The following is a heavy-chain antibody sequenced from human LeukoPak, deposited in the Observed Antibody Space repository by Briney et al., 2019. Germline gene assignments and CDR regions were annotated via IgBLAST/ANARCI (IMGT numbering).Heavy chain of an antibody. Sequence: PGGSLRLSCAASGFTFSSYWMSWVRQAPGKGLEWVANIKQDGSEKYYVDSVKGRFTISRDNPKNTMYLQMNSLRVEDTAVYYCAKEHGDRGYYYYGMNVWGQGTTVTVSS. CDR2: IKQDGSEK. D-gene: IGHD4-17*01. J-gene: IGHJ6*02. CDR3: AKEHGDRGYYYYGMNV. CDR1: GFTFSSYW. V-gene: IGHV3-7*01.